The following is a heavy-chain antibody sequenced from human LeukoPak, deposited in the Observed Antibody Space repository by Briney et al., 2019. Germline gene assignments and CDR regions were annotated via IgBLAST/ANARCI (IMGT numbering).Heavy chain of an antibody. Sequence: ASVRVSCKVSGDTLTELSTHWVRQAPGKGLEWMGGFDPEHGEMIYAQKLQGRVTMTEDRSTDTAYMELSSLRSEDTAVYYCATGGPWDLLKYWGQGTLVTVSS. CDR2: FDPEHGEM. J-gene: IGHJ4*02. CDR1: GDTLTELS. V-gene: IGHV1-24*01. CDR3: ATGGPWDLLKY. D-gene: IGHD3-9*01.